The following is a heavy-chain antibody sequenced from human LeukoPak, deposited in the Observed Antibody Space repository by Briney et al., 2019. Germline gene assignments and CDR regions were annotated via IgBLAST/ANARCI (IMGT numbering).Heavy chain of an antibody. CDR2: ISGSGGST. D-gene: IGHD3-16*01. CDR3: AKFVESVGLIHY. Sequence: GGSLRLSCAASGFTLSSYAMSWVRQAPGKGLEWVSAISGSGGSTYYADSVKGRFTIFRDNSKNTLYLQMNSLRAEDTAVYYCAKFVESVGLIHYWGQGTLVTVSS. V-gene: IGHV3-23*01. CDR1: GFTLSSYA. J-gene: IGHJ4*02.